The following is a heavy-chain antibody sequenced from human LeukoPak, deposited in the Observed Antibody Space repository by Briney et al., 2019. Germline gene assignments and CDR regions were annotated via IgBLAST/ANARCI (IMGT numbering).Heavy chain of an antibody. J-gene: IGHJ6*02. CDR2: IIPIFGTA. V-gene: IGHV1-69*13. CDR1: GGTFSSYA. CDR3: AAPQGALKVYAISNYYYYYGMDV. Sequence: GASVKVSCKASGGTFSSYAISWVRQAPGQGLEWMGGIIPIFGTANYAQKFQGRVTITADESTSTAYMELSSLRSEDTAVYYCAAPQGALKVYAISNYYYYYGMDVWGQGTTVTVSS. D-gene: IGHD2-8*01.